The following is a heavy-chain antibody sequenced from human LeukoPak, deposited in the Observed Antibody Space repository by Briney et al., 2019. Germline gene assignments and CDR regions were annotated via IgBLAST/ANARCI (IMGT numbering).Heavy chain of an antibody. CDR2: ISTYNGNT. D-gene: IGHD6-19*01. CDR1: GYTFTIYD. J-gene: IGHJ4*02. Sequence: ASVKVSCKASGYTFTIYDISWVRQAPGQGLEWMGWISTYNGNTNYAQKLQGRVTMTTDTSTSTAYMELRSLRSEDTAVYYCARDLVPAPYSSGSLSHWGQGTLVTVSS. CDR3: ARDLVPAPYSSGSLSH. V-gene: IGHV1-18*01.